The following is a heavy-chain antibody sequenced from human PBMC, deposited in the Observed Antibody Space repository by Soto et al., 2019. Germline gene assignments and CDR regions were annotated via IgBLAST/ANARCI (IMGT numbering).Heavy chain of an antibody. V-gene: IGHV4-59*01. J-gene: IGHJ4*02. Sequence: LSLTCTVSGGSISSYYWIWIRQPPGKGLEWIGYIYYSGSTNYNPSLKSRVTISVDTSKNQFSLKLSSVTAADTAVYYCARVWSENFDYWGQGTLVTVSS. CDR2: IYYSGST. D-gene: IGHD2-21*01. CDR1: GGSISSYY. CDR3: ARVWSENFDY.